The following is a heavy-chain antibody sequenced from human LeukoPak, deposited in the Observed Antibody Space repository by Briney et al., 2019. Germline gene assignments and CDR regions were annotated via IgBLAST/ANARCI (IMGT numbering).Heavy chain of an antibody. CDR2: INGDGSRT. CDR3: ARGNSDYPYFDY. V-gene: IGHV3-74*01. J-gene: IGHJ4*02. CDR1: GFTFSSYA. D-gene: IGHD5-12*01. Sequence: QPGGSLRLSCAASGFTFSSYAMSWVRQAPGKGLVWVSRINGDGSRTTYADSVRGRFTISRDNAKNTLYLQMNTLRVEDTAVYFCARGNSDYPYFDYWGQGALVTVSS.